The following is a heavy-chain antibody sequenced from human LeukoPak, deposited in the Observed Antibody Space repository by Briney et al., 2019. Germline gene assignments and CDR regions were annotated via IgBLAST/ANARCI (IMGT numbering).Heavy chain of an antibody. CDR1: GFIFSYYA. CDR3: ARNYDFWSGYHLMGY. Sequence: GGSLRLSCAASGFIFSYYAMSWVRQAPGSGLEWVSTISGSDGSTYYADSVKGRFTISRDNSKNTLYLQMNSLRAEDTAVYYCARNYDFWSGYHLMGYWGQGTLVTVSS. D-gene: IGHD3-3*01. V-gene: IGHV3-23*01. CDR2: ISGSDGST. J-gene: IGHJ4*02.